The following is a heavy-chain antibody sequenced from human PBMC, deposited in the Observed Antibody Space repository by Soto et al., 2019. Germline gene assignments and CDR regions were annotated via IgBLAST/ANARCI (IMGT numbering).Heavy chain of an antibody. CDR3: PRLYYDFWSGYSLDYYYYYMDV. Sequence: PSETLSLTCTVSGGSISSSSYYWGWIRQPPGKGLEWIGSIYYSGSTYYNPSLKSRVTISVDTSKNQFSLKLSSVTAADTAVYYYPRLYYDFWSGYSLDYYYYYMDVWGKGTTVTVSS. CDR1: GGSISSSSYY. J-gene: IGHJ6*03. V-gene: IGHV4-39*01. D-gene: IGHD3-3*01. CDR2: IYYSGST.